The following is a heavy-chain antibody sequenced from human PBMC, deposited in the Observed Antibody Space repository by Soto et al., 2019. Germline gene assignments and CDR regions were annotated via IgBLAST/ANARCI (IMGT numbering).Heavy chain of an antibody. CDR1: GFTFSSYS. Sequence: EVQLVESGGGLVKPGGSLRLSCAASGFTFSSYSMNWVRQAPGKGLEWVSSISSSSSYIYYADSVKGRFTISRDNAKNAXYXXMNSPRAEDTAVYYCASVPPKYGFKTVVAPGGFYYWGQGTLVTVSS. CDR2: ISSSSSYI. CDR3: ASVPPKYGFKTVVAPGGFYY. D-gene: IGHD2-15*01. J-gene: IGHJ4*02. V-gene: IGHV3-21*01.